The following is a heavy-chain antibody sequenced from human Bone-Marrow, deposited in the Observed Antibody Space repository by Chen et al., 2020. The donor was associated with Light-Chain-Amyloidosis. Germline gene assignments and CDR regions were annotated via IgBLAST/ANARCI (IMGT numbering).Heavy chain of an antibody. J-gene: IGHJ6*03. CDR3: AKVLSFYSSSSIDYYYYMDV. CDR2: ISWNSGSI. D-gene: IGHD6-13*01. Sequence: EVQLVESGGGLVQPGRSLRLSCAASGFTFDDYAMHWVRQAPGKGLEWVSGISWNSGSIGYADSVKGRFTISRDNAKNSLYLQMNSLRAEDTALYYCAKVLSFYSSSSIDYYYYMDVWGKGTTVTVSS. CDR1: GFTFDDYA. V-gene: IGHV3-9*01.